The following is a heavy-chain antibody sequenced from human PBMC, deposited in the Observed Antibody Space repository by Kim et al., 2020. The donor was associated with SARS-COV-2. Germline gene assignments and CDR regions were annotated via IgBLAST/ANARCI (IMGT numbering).Heavy chain of an antibody. V-gene: IGHV3-23*01. J-gene: IGHJ4*02. D-gene: IGHD6-19*01. Sequence: YSADSVKGRFTISRDNSKNTLFLQMNNLRAEDTAGYYCAKGAGAPFFFDYWGQGTLVTVSS. CDR3: AKGAGAPFFFDY.